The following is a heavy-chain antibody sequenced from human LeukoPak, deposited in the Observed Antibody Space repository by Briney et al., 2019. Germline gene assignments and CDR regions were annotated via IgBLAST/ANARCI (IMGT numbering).Heavy chain of an antibody. J-gene: IGHJ6*03. CDR1: GFTFTNYW. CDR3: GRAGPVTKDHFMDV. D-gene: IGHD2-2*01. Sequence: GGSLRPSCAVSGFTFTNYWMSWARQSPGKGLEWVANIYLDGSRAYYVDSVKGRFTISRDNAKNSLFLQMNSLSAEDTAVYYCGRAGPVTKDHFMDVWGKGTTVTVSS. V-gene: IGHV3-7*01. CDR2: IYLDGSRA.